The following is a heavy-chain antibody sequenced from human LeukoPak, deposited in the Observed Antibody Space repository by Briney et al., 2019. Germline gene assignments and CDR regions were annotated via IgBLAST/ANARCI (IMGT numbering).Heavy chain of an antibody. CDR2: IYYSGST. CDR3: ARGPAAMPEDY. D-gene: IGHD2-2*01. J-gene: IGHJ4*02. CDR1: GGSISSSSYY. V-gene: IGHV4-39*07. Sequence: PSETLSLTCTVSGGSISSSSYYWGWIRQPPGKGLEWIGSIYYSGSTYYNPSLKSRVTISVDTSKNQFSLKLSSVTAADTAVYYCARGPAAMPEDYWGQGTLVTVSS.